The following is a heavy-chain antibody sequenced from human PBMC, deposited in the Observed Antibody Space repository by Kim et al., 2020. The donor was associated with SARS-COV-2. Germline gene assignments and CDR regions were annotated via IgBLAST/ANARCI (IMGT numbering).Heavy chain of an antibody. J-gene: IGHJ4*02. CDR3: ARGRPGRYDILTGHYRLPGSDY. V-gene: IGHV3-21*06. Sequence: GGSLRLSCAASGFTFIAYTMIWVRQAPGKGLEWVSSISSASTYMYYADSVKGRFTISRDDAKNLVYLQMNSLRVEDMAFYYCARGRPGRYDILTGHYRLPGSDYWGQGTLVTVSS. D-gene: IGHD3-9*01. CDR1: GFTFIAYT. CDR2: ISSASTYM.